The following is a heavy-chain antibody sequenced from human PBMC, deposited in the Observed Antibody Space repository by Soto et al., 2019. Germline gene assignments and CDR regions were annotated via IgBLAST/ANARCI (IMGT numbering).Heavy chain of an antibody. CDR3: ATTLRGVVTPHVGA. J-gene: IGHJ5*02. CDR2: ITSGSTYT. D-gene: IGHD3-10*01. V-gene: IGHV3-21*01. Sequence: EVQLVESGGGLVKPGGSLRLSCAASGFSSSTNTMNWVRQAPGKGLEWVSSITSGSTYTYYADSVKGRFTISRDNAKKSLYLQMNSLRAEDTAVYYCATTLRGVVTPHVGAWGQGTLVTVSS. CDR1: GFSSSTNT.